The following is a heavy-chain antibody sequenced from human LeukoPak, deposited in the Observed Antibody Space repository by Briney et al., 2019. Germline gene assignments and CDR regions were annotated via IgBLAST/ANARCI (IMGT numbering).Heavy chain of an antibody. V-gene: IGHV1-69*05. D-gene: IGHD6-13*01. Sequence: SVKVSCKASGGTFSSYAISWVRQAPGQGPEWMGGIIPIFGTANYAQKFQGRVTITTDESTSTAYMELSSLRSEDTAVYYCARGQGYSSPPKNWFDPWGQGTLVTVSS. CDR2: IIPIFGTA. CDR3: ARGQGYSSPPKNWFDP. J-gene: IGHJ5*02. CDR1: GGTFSSYA.